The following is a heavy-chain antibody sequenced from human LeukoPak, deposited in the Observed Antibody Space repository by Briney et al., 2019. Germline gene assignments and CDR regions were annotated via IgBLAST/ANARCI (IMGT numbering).Heavy chain of an antibody. CDR1: GYRFTNKW. V-gene: IGHV5-51*01. J-gene: IGHJ3*02. CDR2: IYPGDSET. CDR3: ARLLVAVVPVTKSAGACAFDI. Sequence: GVSLKIPCAGSGYRFTNKWFGWVRQMPGKGLELMGTIYPGDSETKYSPPFQGQVTISADKSISTAFLQWSSLQASDSAMYYRARLLVAVVPVTKSAGACAFDIWGQGTMVTVSS. D-gene: IGHD2-15*01.